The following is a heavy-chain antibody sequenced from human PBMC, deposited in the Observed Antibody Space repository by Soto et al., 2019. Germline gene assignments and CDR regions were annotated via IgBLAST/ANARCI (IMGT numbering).Heavy chain of an antibody. Sequence: PSETLSLTCTVSGGSVSSGSYYWSWIRQPPGKGLEWIGHIYYSGSTNYNPSLKSRVTISVDTSKNQFSLKLSSVTAADTAVYYCARGLYYYDSRQGGYYYYGMDVWGQGTTVTVSS. CDR1: GGSVSSGSYY. V-gene: IGHV4-61*01. CDR3: ARGLYYYDSRQGGYYYYGMDV. D-gene: IGHD3-22*01. J-gene: IGHJ6*02. CDR2: IYYSGST.